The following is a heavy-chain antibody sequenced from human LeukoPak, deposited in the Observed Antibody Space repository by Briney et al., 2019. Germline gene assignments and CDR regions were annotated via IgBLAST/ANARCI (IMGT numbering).Heavy chain of an antibody. J-gene: IGHJ6*02. V-gene: IGHV4-59*01. D-gene: IGHD3-3*01. Sequence: SETLSLTCTVSGGSISSYYWSWIRQPPGRGLEWIGYIYYSGSTNYNPSLKSRVTISVDTSKNQFSLKLSSVTAADTAVYYCARDSEGDSYYDFHYGMDVWGQGTTVTVSS. CDR3: ARDSEGDSYYDFHYGMDV. CDR1: GGSISSYY. CDR2: IYYSGST.